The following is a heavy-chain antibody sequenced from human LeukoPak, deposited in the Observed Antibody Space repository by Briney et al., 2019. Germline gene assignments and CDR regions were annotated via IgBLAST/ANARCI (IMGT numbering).Heavy chain of an antibody. CDR3: ARERRGDDAFDI. J-gene: IGHJ3*02. Sequence: GGSLRLSCAASGFTFSSYAMHWVRQAPGKGLEYVSTISTNGGRTYYANSVKGRFTISRDNSMNTVYLQMGSLRAEDMAVYYCARERRGDDAFDIWGQGTMVTVSS. V-gene: IGHV3-64*01. D-gene: IGHD3-16*01. CDR2: ISTNGGRT. CDR1: GFTFSSYA.